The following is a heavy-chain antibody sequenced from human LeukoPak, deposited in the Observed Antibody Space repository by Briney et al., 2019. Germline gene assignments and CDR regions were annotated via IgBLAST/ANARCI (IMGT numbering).Heavy chain of an antibody. CDR1: GGSISSSSYY. D-gene: IGHD3-22*01. CDR3: AKRSPYDSSGYYYGIHAFDI. V-gene: IGHV4-39*07. Sequence: SETLSLTCTVSGGSISSSSYYWGWIRQPPGKGLEWIVSIYYSGSTYYNPALKSRVTISVDTSKNQFSLKLSSVTAADTAVYYCAKRSPYDSSGYYYGIHAFDIWGQGTMVTVPS. CDR2: IYYSGST. J-gene: IGHJ3*02.